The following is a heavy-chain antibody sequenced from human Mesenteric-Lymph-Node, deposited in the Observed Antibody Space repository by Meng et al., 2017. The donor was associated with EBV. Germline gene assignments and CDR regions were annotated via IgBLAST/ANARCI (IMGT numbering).Heavy chain of an antibody. CDR1: GYIFTNFY. Sequence: VHLVLGGAEVKKAGALVKVSFKASGYIFTNFYIHWVRQAPGQGLEWVGIINPSGGSTGFAQRFQGRVTMTRETSTNTDYLDMSSLRSEDTAVYYCARGLVVGATGDYYFDYWGQGTLVTVSS. J-gene: IGHJ4*02. D-gene: IGHD1-26*01. CDR3: ARGLVVGATGDYYFDY. V-gene: IGHV1-46*01. CDR2: INPSGGST.